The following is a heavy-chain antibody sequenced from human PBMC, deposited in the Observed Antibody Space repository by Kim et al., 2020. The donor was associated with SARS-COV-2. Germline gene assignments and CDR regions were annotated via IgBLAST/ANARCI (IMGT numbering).Heavy chain of an antibody. D-gene: IGHD3-10*01. CDR3: AKDSSGYGSGVGFDY. V-gene: IGHV3-9*01. J-gene: IGHJ4*02. Sequence: GGSLRLSCAASGFTFGDYAMHWVRQAPGKGLEWVSGISWNSGSIGYADSVKGRFTISRDNAKNSLYLQMNSLRAEDTALYYCAKDSSGYGSGVGFDYWGQGTLVTFSS. CDR2: ISWNSGSI. CDR1: GFTFGDYA.